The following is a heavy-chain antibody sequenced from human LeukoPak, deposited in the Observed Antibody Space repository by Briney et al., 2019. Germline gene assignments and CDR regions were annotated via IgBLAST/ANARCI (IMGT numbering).Heavy chain of an antibody. Sequence: WASVKVSCTASGYTFTSYGISWVRQAPGQGLEWMGWISAYNGNTNYAQKLQGRVTMTTDTSTSTAYMELRSLRSDDTAVYYCAKDYNRAYYYGSGFDYWGQGTLVTVSS. J-gene: IGHJ4*02. CDR3: AKDYNRAYYYGSGFDY. CDR2: ISAYNGNT. D-gene: IGHD3-10*01. CDR1: GYTFTSYG. V-gene: IGHV1-18*01.